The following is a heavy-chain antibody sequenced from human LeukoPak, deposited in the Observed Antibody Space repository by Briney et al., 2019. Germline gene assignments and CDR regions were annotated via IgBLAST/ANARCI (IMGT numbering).Heavy chain of an antibody. CDR2: ISYTNII. Sequence: GGSLRLSCAASGFTFSTYSMNWVRQAPGKGLEWVSYISYTNIIYYADSVKGRFTISRDNAKNSLYLQMNSLRAEDTAVYYCAKSEVYYFGTSGGFDYWGQGTLVTVAS. CDR1: GFTFSTYS. CDR3: AKSEVYYFGTSGGFDY. D-gene: IGHD3-22*01. J-gene: IGHJ4*02. V-gene: IGHV3-48*01.